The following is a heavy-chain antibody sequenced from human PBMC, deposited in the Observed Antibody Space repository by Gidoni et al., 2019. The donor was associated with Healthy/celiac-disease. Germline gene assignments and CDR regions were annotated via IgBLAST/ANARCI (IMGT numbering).Heavy chain of an antibody. D-gene: IGHD6-6*01. CDR3: ARDQGIAARPVSLPGNYYYYYGMDV. J-gene: IGHJ6*02. Sequence: QVQLQASGPGLVKPSETLSLTCTVSGRSISSYYWSWIRQPPGKGLEWIGYIYYSGSTNYNPSLKSRVTISVDTSKNQFSLKLSSVTAADTAVYYCARDQGIAARPVSLPGNYYYYYGMDVWGQGTTVTVSS. CDR1: GRSISSYY. V-gene: IGHV4-59*01. CDR2: IYYSGST.